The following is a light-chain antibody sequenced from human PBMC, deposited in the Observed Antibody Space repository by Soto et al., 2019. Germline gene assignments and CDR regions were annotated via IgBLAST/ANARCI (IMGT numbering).Light chain of an antibody. CDR3: QQRSNWPIT. CDR2: RAS. Sequence: EIVMRQSPGTMSLSPGESATLSCRASQSINSNLAWYQQKPGQAPRLLIYRASTRATGIPARFSGSGYGTEFTLTISSLEPEDFAVYYCQQRSNWPITFGQGTRLEIK. CDR1: QSINSN. J-gene: IGKJ5*01. V-gene: IGKV3-15*01.